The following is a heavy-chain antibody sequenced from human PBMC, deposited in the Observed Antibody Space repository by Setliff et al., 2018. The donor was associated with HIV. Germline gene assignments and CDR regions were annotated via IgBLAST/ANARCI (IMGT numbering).Heavy chain of an antibody. V-gene: IGHV3-30*03. CDR1: GFTFSSYV. J-gene: IGHJ4*02. Sequence: GGSLRLSCAATGFTFSSYVLHWVRQAPGKGLEWVAVMSIHGNVIIYADSVEGRFTISRDNSRNRLFLQMNSLRVEDAAVYYCARDPTVGSPDYFDYWGQGTPVTVSS. CDR3: ARDPTVGSPDYFDY. CDR2: MSIHGNVI. D-gene: IGHD1-26*01.